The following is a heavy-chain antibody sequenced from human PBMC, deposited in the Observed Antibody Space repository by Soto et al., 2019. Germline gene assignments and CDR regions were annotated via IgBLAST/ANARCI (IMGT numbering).Heavy chain of an antibody. D-gene: IGHD3-3*01. CDR1: GYTFTGYY. Sequence: QVQLVQSGAEGKKPGASVKVSCKASGYTFTGYYMHWVRQAPGKGLEGMGWITPKRGGTNYAQKFQGWVTMTRDTSISTAYMELSRLRSDDTAVYYCARAATFGVVTHYYYYYGMDVWGQGTTVTVSS. J-gene: IGHJ6*02. CDR3: ARAATFGVVTHYYYYYGMDV. CDR2: ITPKRGGT. V-gene: IGHV1-2*04.